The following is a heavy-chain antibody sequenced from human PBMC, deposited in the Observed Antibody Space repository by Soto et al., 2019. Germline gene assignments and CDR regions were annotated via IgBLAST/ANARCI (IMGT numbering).Heavy chain of an antibody. CDR3: ARGRYCSGGSCYSPVMYYYYGIDV. D-gene: IGHD2-15*01. Sequence: QVQLVESGGGVVQPGRSLRLSCAASGFTFSSYAMHWVRQAPGKGLEWVAVISYDGSNKYYADSVKGRFTISRDNSKNTLYLQMNSLRAEDTAVYYCARGRYCSGGSCYSPVMYYYYGIDVWGQGTTVTVSS. V-gene: IGHV3-30-3*01. J-gene: IGHJ6*02. CDR1: GFTFSSYA. CDR2: ISYDGSNK.